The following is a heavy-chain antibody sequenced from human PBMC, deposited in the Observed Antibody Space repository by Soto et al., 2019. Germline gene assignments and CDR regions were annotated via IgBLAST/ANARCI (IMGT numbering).Heavy chain of an antibody. CDR3: ASRYCSGGSCSPLDY. J-gene: IGHJ4*02. CDR1: GFTFSSYW. D-gene: IGHD2-15*01. CDR2: INSDGSST. V-gene: IGHV3-74*01. Sequence: EVQLVESGGGLVQPGGSLRLSCAASGFTFSSYWMHWVRQAPGKGLVWVSRINSDGSSTSYADSVKGRFTISRDNAKNTLYLQMHRLRAEDTAVYYCASRYCSGGSCSPLDYWGQGTLVTVSS.